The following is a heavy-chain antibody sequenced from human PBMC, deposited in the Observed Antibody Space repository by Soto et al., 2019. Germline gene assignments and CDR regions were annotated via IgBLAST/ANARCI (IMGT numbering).Heavy chain of an antibody. CDR1: GITFSSYA. Sequence: EVQLLESGGGLVQPGGSLRLSCAASGITFSSYAMNWVRQAPGRGLEWVSAISGSGGTTFYADSVKGRFTISRDNSKNTLYLQMNSLRADDTAVYHCAKGGFWDHYGMDVWGQGTTVTVSS. J-gene: IGHJ6*02. CDR2: ISGSGGTT. V-gene: IGHV3-23*01. D-gene: IGHD3-16*01. CDR3: AKGGFWDHYGMDV.